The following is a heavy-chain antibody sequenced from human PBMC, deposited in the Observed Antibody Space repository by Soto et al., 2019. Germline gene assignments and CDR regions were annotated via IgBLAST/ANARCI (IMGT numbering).Heavy chain of an antibody. J-gene: IGHJ2*01. CDR1: GFTFSSYG. Sequence: QVQLVESGGGVVQPGRSLRLSCATSGFTFSSYGMHWVRQGPGKGLEWVAVIWYDGTNNYYADSVNGRFTISRDDSKNTLYLQMNSLRAEDTAVYYWARGPMTTVTTWGDWYFDLWGRGTLVTVSS. V-gene: IGHV3-33*01. CDR3: ARGPMTTVTTWGDWYFDL. D-gene: IGHD4-17*01. CDR2: IWYDGTNN.